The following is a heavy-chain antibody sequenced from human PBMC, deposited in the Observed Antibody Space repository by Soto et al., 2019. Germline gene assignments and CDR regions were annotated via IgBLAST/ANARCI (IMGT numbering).Heavy chain of an antibody. CDR2: CRNKANSYTT. CDR3: ARGPDRSGGGTMDY. J-gene: IGHJ4*02. CDR1: GFTFSSYS. D-gene: IGHD3-22*01. V-gene: IGHV3-72*01. Sequence: GGSLRLSCAASGFTFSSYSMNWVRQAPGKGLEWVGRCRNKANSYTTAYAASVQGRFTLSRDDSKNSLYLQMNSLKTEDTAVYFCARGPDRSGGGTMDYWGQGTLVTVSS.